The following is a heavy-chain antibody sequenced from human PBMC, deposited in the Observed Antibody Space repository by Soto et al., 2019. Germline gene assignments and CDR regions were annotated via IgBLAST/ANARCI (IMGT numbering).Heavy chain of an antibody. Sequence: EVQLVESGGGLVQPGGSLRPPCAASGFTFSGSWMHWVRQAPGKGLVWVSRINGDGSGTSYADFVKGRFTISRDDAKNTLFLQMNGLRAEDTAVYYCARGIFGSGTANDYWGQGTLVTVSS. CDR3: ARGIFGSGTANDY. V-gene: IGHV3-74*01. D-gene: IGHD3-10*01. CDR2: INGDGSGT. J-gene: IGHJ4*02. CDR1: GFTFSGSW.